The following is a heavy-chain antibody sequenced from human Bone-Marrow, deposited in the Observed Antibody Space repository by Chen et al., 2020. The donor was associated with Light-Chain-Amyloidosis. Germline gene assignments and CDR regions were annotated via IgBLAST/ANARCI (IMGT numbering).Heavy chain of an antibody. CDR3: ARDRTLFGVAQYYFDY. Sequence: WVRHSPGKGLEWVANVRQDVSEKDYAASVKGRFTISRDDAKNSVYLQMNNLRAEDTAVYYCARDRTLFGVAQYYFDYWGQGTRVTVSS. D-gene: IGHD3-3*01. V-gene: IGHV3-7*03. J-gene: IGHJ4*02. CDR2: VRQDVSEK.